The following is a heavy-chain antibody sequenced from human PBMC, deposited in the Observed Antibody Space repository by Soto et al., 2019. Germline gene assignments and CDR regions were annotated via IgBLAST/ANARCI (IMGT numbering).Heavy chain of an antibody. CDR3: TADRRSSYDPQCGC. CDR1: GFTFYNTW. Sequence: GGSLRLSCTASGFTFYNTWMSWVRQAPGTGLEWVGRVKRKTDGGATDYTAPVKGRFTISRDDSQNTLYLQMNSLQTDDTAVYGCTADRRSSYDPQCGCWGRGTRVTV. V-gene: IGHV3-15*01. CDR2: VKRKTDGGAT. D-gene: IGHD5-12*01. J-gene: IGHJ4*02.